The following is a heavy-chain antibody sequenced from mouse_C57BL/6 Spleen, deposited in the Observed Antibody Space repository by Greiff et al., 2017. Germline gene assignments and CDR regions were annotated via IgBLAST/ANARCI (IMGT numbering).Heavy chain of an antibody. CDR2: IYPGDGDT. D-gene: IGHD1-1*01. CDR1: GYAFSSYW. J-gene: IGHJ3*01. CDR3: ARSNGSSGAWFAY. Sequence: QVQLKESGAELVKPGASVKISCKASGYAFSSYWMNWVKQRPGKGLEWIGQIYPGDGDTNYNEKFKGKATLTADKSSSTAYMQLSSLTSEDSAVYFCARSNGSSGAWFAYWGQGTLVTVSA. V-gene: IGHV1-80*01.